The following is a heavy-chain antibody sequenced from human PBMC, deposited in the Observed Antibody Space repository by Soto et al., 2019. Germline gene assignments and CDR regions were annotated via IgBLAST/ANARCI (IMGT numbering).Heavy chain of an antibody. CDR3: ARDEASSRAVLIDY. Sequence: EVQLVESGGGLVKPGGSLRLSCAASGFTFSSYSMNWVRQAPGKGLEWVSAISSSSSYIYYADSVKGRFTISRDNAKNSQYLQMNSLRAEDTAVYYCARDEASSRAVLIDYWGQGTLVTVSS. CDR1: GFTFSSYS. CDR2: ISSSSSYI. V-gene: IGHV3-21*01. D-gene: IGHD1-26*01. J-gene: IGHJ4*02.